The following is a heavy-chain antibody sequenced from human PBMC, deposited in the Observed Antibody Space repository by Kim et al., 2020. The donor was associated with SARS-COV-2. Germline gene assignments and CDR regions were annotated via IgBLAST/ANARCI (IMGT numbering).Heavy chain of an antibody. Sequence: NTRTTRWSQDSVTITRDTSAGTAYMELNSLRSEDTAVYYCARAGWVAGLDYWGQGTLVTVSS. CDR3: ARAGWVAGLDY. V-gene: IGHV1-3*01. CDR2: NT. D-gene: IGHD6-19*01. J-gene: IGHJ4*02.